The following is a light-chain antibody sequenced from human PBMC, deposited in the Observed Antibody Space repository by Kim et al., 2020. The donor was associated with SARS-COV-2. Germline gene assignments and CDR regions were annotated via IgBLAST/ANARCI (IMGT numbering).Light chain of an antibody. CDR3: QQYNDWTYT. V-gene: IGKV3-15*01. J-gene: IGKJ2*01. CDR1: QSVRSN. CDR2: AAS. Sequence: SVSPGEGATLSCKASQSVRSNLAWYQQKPSQAPRLLIYAASTRATGIPARFSGSGSGTEFTLTISGLQSEDFAVYYCQQYNDWTYTFGQGTKLEI.